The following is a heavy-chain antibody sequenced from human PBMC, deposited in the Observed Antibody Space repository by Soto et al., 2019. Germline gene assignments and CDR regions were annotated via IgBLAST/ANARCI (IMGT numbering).Heavy chain of an antibody. CDR3: AKIPHSSSWYLDAFDI. V-gene: IGHV3-23*01. D-gene: IGHD6-13*01. Sequence: EVQLLESGGGLVQPGGSLRLSCAASGFTFSSYAMSWVRQAPGKGLEWVSAISGSGGSTYYADSVKGRFTISRDNSKNTQYLQMNSLRAEDTAVYYSAKIPHSSSWYLDAFDIWGQGTMVTVSS. CDR2: ISGSGGST. J-gene: IGHJ3*02. CDR1: GFTFSSYA.